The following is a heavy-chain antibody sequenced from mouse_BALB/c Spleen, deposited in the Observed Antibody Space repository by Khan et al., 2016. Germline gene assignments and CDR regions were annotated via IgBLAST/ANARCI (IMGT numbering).Heavy chain of an antibody. D-gene: IGHD2-3*01. J-gene: IGHJ3*01. CDR3: ASCTNDGDVGCAY. Sequence: VQLQQSGAELVKPGASVKLSCTASGFNVNDSYMHWVKQRPEQGLEWIGRIDPANGNTKYDPKFQGQATITADKSSNTAYLQLSSLTSEDTAVYYCASCTNDGDVGCAYWGQGTLVTVSA. CDR2: IDPANGNT. V-gene: IGHV14-3*02. CDR1: GFNVNDSY.